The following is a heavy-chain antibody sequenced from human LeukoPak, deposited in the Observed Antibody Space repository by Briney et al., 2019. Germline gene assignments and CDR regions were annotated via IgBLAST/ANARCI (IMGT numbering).Heavy chain of an antibody. V-gene: IGHV4-39*01. D-gene: IGHD6-19*01. J-gene: IGHJ4*02. CDR3: ARQLSSGYIFDY. CDR1: GGSINSSNYY. CDR2: IYYSGST. Sequence: SETLSLTCTVSGGSINSSNYYWGWIRQPPGKGLEWTGNIYYSGSTYYNPSLKSRVTISVDTSKNQFSLKLNSVTAADTAVYYCARQLSSGYIFDYWGQGTLVTVSS.